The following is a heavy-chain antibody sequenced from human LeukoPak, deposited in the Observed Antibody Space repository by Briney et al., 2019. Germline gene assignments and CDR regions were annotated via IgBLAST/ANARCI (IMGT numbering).Heavy chain of an antibody. V-gene: IGHV3-11*04. CDR2: ISSSVSTI. Sequence: GWSLRLSCAASLFTFRDYYMSWIGQAPAKGREGVSYISSSVSTIYYADSVKGRFTISRDNAKNSLHLQMNSLRAEDTAVYYCARFSSSSGGFDYWGQGTLVTVSS. J-gene: IGHJ4*02. CDR3: ARFSSSSGGFDY. CDR1: LFTFRDYY. D-gene: IGHD6-6*01.